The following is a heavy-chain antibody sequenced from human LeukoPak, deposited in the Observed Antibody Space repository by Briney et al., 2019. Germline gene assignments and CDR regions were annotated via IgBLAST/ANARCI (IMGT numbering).Heavy chain of an antibody. J-gene: IGHJ3*02. CDR2: IYHSRST. D-gene: IGHD1-14*01. CDR3: ARTTRNYPWDAFDI. Sequence: SETLSLTCAVCGYSISSGYYWGWIRQPPGKGLEWIGSIYHSRSTYYNPSLKSRVTISVDTPKNQFSLKLSSVTAADTAVYYCARTTRNYPWDAFDIWGQGTMVTVSS. CDR1: GYSISSGYY. V-gene: IGHV4-38-2*01.